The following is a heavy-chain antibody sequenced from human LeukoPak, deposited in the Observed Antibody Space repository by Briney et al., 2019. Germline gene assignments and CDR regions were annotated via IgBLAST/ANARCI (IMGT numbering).Heavy chain of an antibody. CDR3: ARSDYGDYGVDY. V-gene: IGHV4-59*01. CDR2: IYYRGST. CDR1: GGPLTSYY. D-gene: IGHD4-17*01. J-gene: IGHJ4*02. Sequence: SETLSLTCAVSGGPLTSYYWTWIRQPPGKGLEWIGFIYYRGSTNYNPSLESRVTISIDTSKNRFSLKLSSVTAADTAVYYCARSDYGDYGVDYWGQGTLVTVSS.